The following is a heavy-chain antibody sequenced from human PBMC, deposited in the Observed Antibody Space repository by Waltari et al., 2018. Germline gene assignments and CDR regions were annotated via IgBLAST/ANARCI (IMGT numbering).Heavy chain of an antibody. CDR3: ARAGVPAAVRADYYYPMDV. CDR2: IHPGNSNT. CDR1: GYPLTSYI. D-gene: IGHD2-2*01. V-gene: IGHV1-3*01. Sequence: QVQLVQCGAEVKRPGASVKVSCKTSGYPLTSYIIDWLRQAPGKRPELMGWIHPGNSNTKYSHKVQDRLTINRDTSASTAYMELSSQRSEDPGVYFCARAGVPAAVRADYYYPMDVWGQGTTFTVSS. J-gene: IGHJ6*02.